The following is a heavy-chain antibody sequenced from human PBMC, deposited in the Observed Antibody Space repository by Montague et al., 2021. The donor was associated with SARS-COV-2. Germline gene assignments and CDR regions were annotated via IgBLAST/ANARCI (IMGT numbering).Heavy chain of an antibody. D-gene: IGHD3-3*01. CDR1: GGSVSSGSYY. CDR3: ARDPWRITIFGVVTRYGMDV. Sequence: SETLSLTCIVSGGSVSSGSYYWSWIRQPPGKGLEWIGYIYYSGSTNYNPSLKSRVTMSVDTSKNQFSLKLSSVTAADTAVYYCARDPWRITIFGVVTRYGMDVWGQGTTVTVSS. J-gene: IGHJ6*02. V-gene: IGHV4-61*01. CDR2: IYYSGST.